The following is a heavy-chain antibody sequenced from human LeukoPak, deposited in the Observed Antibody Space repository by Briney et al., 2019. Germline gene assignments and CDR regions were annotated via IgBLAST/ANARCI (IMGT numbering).Heavy chain of an antibody. CDR1: GFTFSSYA. CDR2: ISGSGDNT. V-gene: IGHV3-23*01. CDR3: AKGSHYDSSGSFYFDY. D-gene: IGHD3-22*01. Sequence: GGSLRLSCAASGFTFSSYAMSWVRQAPGKGLEWVSGISGSGDNTYYADSVKGRFTISRDNSKNTLYVQVNSLGTEDTAAYYCAKGSHYDSSGSFYFDYWGQGTLVTVSS. J-gene: IGHJ4*02.